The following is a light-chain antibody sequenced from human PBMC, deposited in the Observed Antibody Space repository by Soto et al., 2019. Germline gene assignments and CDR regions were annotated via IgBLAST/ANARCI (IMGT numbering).Light chain of an antibody. Sequence: VLTQPPSVSGAPGQRVTISCTGSSSNIGAGFGVHWYQQVPGTAPKLLIYGNSDRPSGVPDRFSGSTSGTSASLAITGLLADDEADYYCQSYDSSLRGSVFGTGTKVTVL. CDR1: SSNIGAGFG. J-gene: IGLJ1*01. V-gene: IGLV1-40*01. CDR2: GNS. CDR3: QSYDSSLRGSV.